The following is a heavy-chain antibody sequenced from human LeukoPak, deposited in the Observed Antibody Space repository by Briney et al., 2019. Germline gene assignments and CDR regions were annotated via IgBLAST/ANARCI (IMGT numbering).Heavy chain of an antibody. CDR2: ISAYNGNT. J-gene: IGHJ4*02. CDR1: GYTFTSYA. V-gene: IGHV1-18*01. CDR3: ARDLGWRDSSGSSDY. Sequence: ASVKVSCKASGYTFTSYAMSWVRQAPGQGLEWMGWISAYNGNTNYAQKLQGRVTMTTDTSTSTAYMELRSLRSDDTAVYYCARDLGWRDSSGSSDYWGQGTLVTVSS. D-gene: IGHD3-22*01.